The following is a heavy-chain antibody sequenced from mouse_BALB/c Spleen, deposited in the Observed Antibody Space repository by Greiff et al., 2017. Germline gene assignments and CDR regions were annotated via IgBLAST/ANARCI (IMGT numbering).Heavy chain of an antibody. CDR3: TIYDGYAYYFDY. J-gene: IGHJ2*01. Sequence: VQLQQSGAELVKPGASVKLSCTASGFNINDSYMHWVKQRPEQGLEWIGRIDPANGNTKYDPKFQGKTTITADTSSNAAYLQISSLTSEDTAVYYCTIYDGYAYYFDYWGQGTTLTVAA. CDR1: GFNINDSY. CDR2: IDPANGNT. V-gene: IGHV14-3*02. D-gene: IGHD2-3*01.